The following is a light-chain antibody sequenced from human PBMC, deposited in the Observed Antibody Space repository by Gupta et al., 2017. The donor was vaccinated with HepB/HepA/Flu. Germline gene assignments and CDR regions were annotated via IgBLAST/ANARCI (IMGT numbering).Light chain of an antibody. CDR3: HQDGSFPQT. CDR2: YVS. V-gene: IGKV6-21*01. CDR1: QSISGT. J-gene: IGKJ1*01. Sequence: EDVLTQSPDFHSVTPKEKVTITCRASQSISGTLHWYQQKPDQSPKLIINYVSQSFSGILSRFSGSGFGTDFTLTINSLEAEDSATYYCHQDGSFPQTFGQGTKVEIK.